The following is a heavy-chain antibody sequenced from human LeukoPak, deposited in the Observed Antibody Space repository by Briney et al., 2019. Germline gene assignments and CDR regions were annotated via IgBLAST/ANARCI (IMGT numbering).Heavy chain of an antibody. CDR3: ANCYDSSGFFAC. Sequence: PVASVKVSCKGSGYTFTKYAISWVRQAPGQGLEYMGWIDTNTGNPTYAQGFTGRFVFSLDTSVSTAYLQISSLKAEDSAIYFCANCYDSSGFFACWGQGTLVTVSS. D-gene: IGHD3-22*01. V-gene: IGHV7-4-1*02. CDR1: GYTFTKYA. CDR2: IDTNTGNP. J-gene: IGHJ4*02.